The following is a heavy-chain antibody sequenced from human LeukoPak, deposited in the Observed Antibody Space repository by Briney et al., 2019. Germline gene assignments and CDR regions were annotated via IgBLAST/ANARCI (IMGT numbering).Heavy chain of an antibody. J-gene: IGHJ4*02. CDR2: ISSSSSTI. V-gene: IGHV3-48*01. CDR3: AKAQIRFLEWLPNEAFDY. Sequence: GGSLRLPCAASGFTFSSYSMNWVRQAPGKGLEWVSYISSSSSTIYYADSVKGRFTISRDNAKNSLYLQMNSLRAEDTAVYYCAKAQIRFLEWLPNEAFDYWGQGTLVTVSS. D-gene: IGHD3-3*01. CDR1: GFTFSSYS.